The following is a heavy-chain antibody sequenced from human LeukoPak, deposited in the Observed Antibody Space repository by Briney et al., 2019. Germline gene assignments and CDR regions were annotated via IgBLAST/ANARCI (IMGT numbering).Heavy chain of an antibody. D-gene: IGHD6-19*01. CDR1: GGTFSSYA. J-gene: IGHJ6*04. CDR3: ATRTNSSGWTYHYYGMDV. V-gene: IGHV1-69*13. Sequence: SVKVSCKASGGTFSSYAISWVRQAPGQGLEWMGGIIPIFGTANYAQKFQGRVTITADESTSTAYMELSSLRSEDTAVYYCATRTNSSGWTYHYYGMDVWGKGTTVTVSS. CDR2: IIPIFGTA.